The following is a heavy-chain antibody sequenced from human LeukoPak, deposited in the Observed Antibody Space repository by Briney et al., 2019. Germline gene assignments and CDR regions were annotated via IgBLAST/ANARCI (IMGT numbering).Heavy chain of an antibody. D-gene: IGHD3-22*01. V-gene: IGHV4-59*01. CDR2: LYYSEST. Sequence: PSETLSLTCTVSGGSMSSYYWSWIRQSPGKGLEWIGYLYYSESTNYNPSLKSRVTISVDTSKNQFSLKLSSVTAADTAVYYCAREWDRWYYDSSGYRNDAFDIWGQGTMVTVSS. CDR1: GGSMSSYY. J-gene: IGHJ3*02. CDR3: AREWDRWYYDSSGYRNDAFDI.